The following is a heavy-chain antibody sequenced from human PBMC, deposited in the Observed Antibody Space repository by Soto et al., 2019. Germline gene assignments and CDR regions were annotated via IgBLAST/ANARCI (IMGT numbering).Heavy chain of an antibody. D-gene: IGHD5-12*01. V-gene: IGHV4-39*01. CDR3: ARSHEDYNSGYEKNTVTLYMVFDY. Sequence: SETLSLTCTVSGGSISSSSYYWGWIRQPPGKGLEWIGSIYYSGSTYYNPSLKSRVTISVDTSKNQFSLKLSSVTAADTAVYYCARSHEDYNSGYEKNTVTLYMVFDYWGQGTLVTVSS. J-gene: IGHJ4*02. CDR1: GGSISSSSYY. CDR2: IYYSGST.